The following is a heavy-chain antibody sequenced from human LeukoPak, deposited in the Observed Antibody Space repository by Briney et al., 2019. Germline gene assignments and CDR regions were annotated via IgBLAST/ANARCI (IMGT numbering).Heavy chain of an antibody. CDR3: ARGRLVRTVPALFDP. J-gene: IGHJ5*02. Sequence: GGSLRLSCAASGFTFSTYAMNWVRQAPGKGLEWVSYISVDSDTTHYADSVKGRFTISRDNARNSLYLQMNSLRAEDTAVYFCARGRLVRTVPALFDPWGQGTLVTVSS. CDR1: GFTFSTYA. V-gene: IGHV3-48*04. CDR2: ISVDSDTT. D-gene: IGHD6-19*01.